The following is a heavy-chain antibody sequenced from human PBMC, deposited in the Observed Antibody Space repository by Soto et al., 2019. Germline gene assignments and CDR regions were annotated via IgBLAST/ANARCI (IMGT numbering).Heavy chain of an antibody. J-gene: IGHJ6*01. V-gene: IGHV4-61*01. CDR2: LDGRGST. Sequence: WETLSLTGTVSGSSVSSGSYYWSWIQHPPGKGLEWIGYLDGRGSTDYNPTLKSRVTMSIDTSKNQFSLEVKSVTAADTAVYYCEMSVRGLVLRYYYSMDIWGLRT. D-gene: IGHD2-8*01. CDR3: EMSVRGLVLRYYYSMDI. CDR1: GSSVSSGSYY.